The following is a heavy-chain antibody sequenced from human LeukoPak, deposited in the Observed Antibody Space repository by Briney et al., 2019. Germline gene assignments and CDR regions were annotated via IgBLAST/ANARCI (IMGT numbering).Heavy chain of an antibody. D-gene: IGHD3-16*01. V-gene: IGHV3-48*03. CDR1: GFTFSSYE. CDR3: AKRGGMYPAYYFDY. Sequence: GGSLRLSCASSGFTFSSYEMNWVRQAPGKGPEWVSYTSSSGRTIYYADSVRGRFTISRDNSKNTLYLQMNSLRAEDTAVYYCAKRGGMYPAYYFDYWGQGTLVTVSS. J-gene: IGHJ4*02. CDR2: TSSSGRTI.